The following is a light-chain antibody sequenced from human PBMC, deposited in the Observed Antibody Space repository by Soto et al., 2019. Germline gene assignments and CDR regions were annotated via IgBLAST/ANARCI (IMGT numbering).Light chain of an antibody. Sequence: PSTLSASVEDRVTITFRASQNIRSRLAWFQQKPGKAPILLIYASSSLQSGVPSRFSGSGSGTDFTLTISSLEPEDFATYYCQQSYSTPTFGQGTKV. V-gene: IGKV1-39*01. CDR2: ASS. J-gene: IGKJ2*01. CDR3: QQSYSTPT. CDR1: QNIRSR.